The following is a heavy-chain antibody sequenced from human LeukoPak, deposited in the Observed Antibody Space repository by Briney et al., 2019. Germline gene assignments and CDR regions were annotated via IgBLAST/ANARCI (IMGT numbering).Heavy chain of an antibody. CDR2: INVYSGST. CDR3: VFGECSSTSCYPRRDY. CDR1: GYRFTTYG. Sequence: GASVKVSCKASGYRFTTYGISWVRQAPGQGLEWMAWINVYSGSTEYKADLQGRLTVATETSTTTAYMELGSLRSDDTAVYYCVFGECSSTSCYPRRDYWGHGTLVTVSS. J-gene: IGHJ4*01. V-gene: IGHV1-18*01. D-gene: IGHD2-2*01.